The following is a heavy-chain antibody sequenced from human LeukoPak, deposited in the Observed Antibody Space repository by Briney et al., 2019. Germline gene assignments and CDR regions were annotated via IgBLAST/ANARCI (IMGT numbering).Heavy chain of an antibody. Sequence: GGSLRLSCEVSGFTFSRSWMSWVRQAPGKKLEWVANIKQDGSEKSYVDSVRGRFTISRDNAKNSLFLQMNSLRAEDTAVYYCARENGDYWYFDLWGRGTLATVSS. CDR1: GFTFSRSW. V-gene: IGHV3-7*01. J-gene: IGHJ2*01. CDR2: IKQDGSEK. CDR3: ARENGDYWYFDL. D-gene: IGHD7-27*01.